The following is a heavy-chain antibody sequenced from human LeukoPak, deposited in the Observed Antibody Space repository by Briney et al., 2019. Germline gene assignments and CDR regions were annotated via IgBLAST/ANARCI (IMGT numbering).Heavy chain of an antibody. CDR1: GFTFSSYS. J-gene: IGHJ5*02. CDR2: IISISSSST. Sequence: GGSLRLSCAASGFTFSSYSMNWVRQAPGKGLEWVSYIISISSSSTYYADSVKGRFTISRDNDKNSLYLQMNSLRAEDTAVYYCARGRRRDYDFWSGYYLWGQGTLVTVSS. D-gene: IGHD3-3*01. CDR3: ARGRRRDYDFWSGYYL. V-gene: IGHV3-48*01.